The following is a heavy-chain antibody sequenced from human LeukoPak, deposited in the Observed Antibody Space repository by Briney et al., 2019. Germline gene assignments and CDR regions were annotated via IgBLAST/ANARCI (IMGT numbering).Heavy chain of an antibody. Sequence: SQTLSLTCTVSGGSISSGSYYWSWLRQPAGTGLGWIGRIYTSGSTNYNPSLKSRVTISVDTSKNQFSLKLSSVTAADTAVYYCARSQYYYDSSGFSAFDIWGQGTMVTVSS. J-gene: IGHJ3*02. V-gene: IGHV4-61*02. CDR3: ARSQYYYDSSGFSAFDI. CDR2: IYTSGST. CDR1: GGSISSGSYY. D-gene: IGHD3-22*01.